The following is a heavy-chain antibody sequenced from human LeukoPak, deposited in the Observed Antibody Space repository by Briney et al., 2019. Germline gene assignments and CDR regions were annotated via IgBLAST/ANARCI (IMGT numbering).Heavy chain of an antibody. V-gene: IGHV3-23*01. CDR3: ANTPHSSGWQSYYYYGMDV. D-gene: IGHD6-19*01. CDR2: ISGSGGST. CDR1: GFTFSSYA. Sequence: GGSLRLSCAASGFTFSSYAMSWVRQAPGKGLEWVSAISGSGGSTYYADSAKGRFTISRDNSKNTLYLQMNSLRAEDTAVYYCANTPHSSGWQSYYYYGMDVWGQGTTVTVSS. J-gene: IGHJ6*02.